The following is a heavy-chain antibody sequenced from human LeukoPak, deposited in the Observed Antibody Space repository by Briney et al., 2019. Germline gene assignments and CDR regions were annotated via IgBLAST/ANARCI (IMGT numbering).Heavy chain of an antibody. CDR3: ARGDGYNDY. V-gene: IGHV3-30-3*01. Sequence: PGGSLRLPCAASGFTFSSYAMHWVRQAPGKGLEWVAVISYDGSNKYYADSVKGRFTISRDNSKNTLYLQMNSLRAEDTAVYYCARGDGYNDYWGQGTLVTVSS. CDR2: ISYDGSNK. D-gene: IGHD5-24*01. CDR1: GFTFSSYA. J-gene: IGHJ4*02.